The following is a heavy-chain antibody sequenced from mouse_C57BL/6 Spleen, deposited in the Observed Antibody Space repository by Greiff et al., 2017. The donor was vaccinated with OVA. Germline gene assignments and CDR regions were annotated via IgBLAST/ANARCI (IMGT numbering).Heavy chain of an antibody. CDR1: GFNIKDDY. D-gene: IGHD3-2*02. V-gene: IGHV14-4*01. CDR3: TNSSGYVHFAY. Sequence: EVQLVESGAELVRPGASVKLSCTASGFNIKDDYMHWVKQRPEQGLEWIGWIDPENGDTEYASKFQGKATITADTSSNTAYLQLSSLTSEDTAVYYCTNSSGYVHFAYWGQGTLVTVSA. J-gene: IGHJ3*01. CDR2: IDPENGDT.